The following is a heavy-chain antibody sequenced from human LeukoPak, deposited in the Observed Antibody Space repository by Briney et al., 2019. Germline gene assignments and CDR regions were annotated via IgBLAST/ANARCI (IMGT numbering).Heavy chain of an antibody. CDR1: GFTFSNYA. D-gene: IGHD3-3*01. CDR2: ISYDGSSK. CDR3: ARERTGYYIVY. J-gene: IGHJ4*02. V-gene: IGHV3-30-3*01. Sequence: GGSLRLSCAASGFTFSNYAMHWVRQAPGKGLEWVALISYDGSSKYYADSVKGRFTISRDSSENTLYLRMNSLRADDTAVYYCARERTGYYIVYWGQGTLVTVSS.